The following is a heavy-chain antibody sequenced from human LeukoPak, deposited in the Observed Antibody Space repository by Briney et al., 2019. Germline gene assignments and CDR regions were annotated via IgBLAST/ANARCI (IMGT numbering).Heavy chain of an antibody. CDR1: GGTFSSYA. J-gene: IGHJ6*04. CDR3: ASPQEYTPYYYYGMDV. Sequence: ASVKVSCKASGGTFSSYAISWVRQAPGQGLEWMGGIIPIFGTANYAQKFQGRVTITADESTSTAYMELSSLRSEDTAVHYCASPQEYTPYYYYGMDVWGKGTTVTVSS. D-gene: IGHD1-1*01. V-gene: IGHV1-69*13. CDR2: IIPIFGTA.